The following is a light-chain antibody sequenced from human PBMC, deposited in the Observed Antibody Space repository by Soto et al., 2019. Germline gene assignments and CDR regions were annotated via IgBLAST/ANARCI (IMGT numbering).Light chain of an antibody. V-gene: IGLV2-11*01. Sequence: QSALTQPRSVSGSPGQSVTISCTGTSSDVGGYNYVSWYQQHPGKAPKLMFYDVSKRPSGVPDRFSGSKSGNTASLTISGLQAEDEADYYCCSYAGSYTFYVFGTGTQLTVL. CDR3: CSYAGSYTFYV. J-gene: IGLJ1*01. CDR2: DVS. CDR1: SSDVGGYNY.